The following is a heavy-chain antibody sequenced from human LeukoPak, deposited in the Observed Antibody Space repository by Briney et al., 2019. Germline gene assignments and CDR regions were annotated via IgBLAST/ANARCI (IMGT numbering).Heavy chain of an antibody. CDR3: ARGGFDYGDYGETYWYFDL. Sequence: PSETLSLTRAVYGGSFSGYYWSWIRQPPGKGLEWIGEINHSGSTNYNPSLKSRVTISVDTSKNQFSLKLSSVTAADTAVYYCARGGFDYGDYGETYWYFDLWGRGTLVTVSS. D-gene: IGHD4-17*01. CDR2: INHSGST. J-gene: IGHJ2*01. CDR1: GGSFSGYY. V-gene: IGHV4-34*01.